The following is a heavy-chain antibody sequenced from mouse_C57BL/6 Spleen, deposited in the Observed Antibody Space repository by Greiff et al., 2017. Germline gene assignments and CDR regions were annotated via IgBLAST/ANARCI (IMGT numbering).Heavy chain of an antibody. CDR2: IHPNSGST. Sequence: LQQPGAELVKPGASVKLSCKASGYTFTSYWMHWVKQRPGQGLEWIGMIHPNSGSTNYNEKFKSKATLTVDKSSSTAYMQLSSLTSEDSAVYYCARYYGSSDAMDYWGQGTSVTVSS. J-gene: IGHJ4*01. CDR3: ARYYGSSDAMDY. CDR1: GYTFTSYW. V-gene: IGHV1-64*01. D-gene: IGHD1-1*01.